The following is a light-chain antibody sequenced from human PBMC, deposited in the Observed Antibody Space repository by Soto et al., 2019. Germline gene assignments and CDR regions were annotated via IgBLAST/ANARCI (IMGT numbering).Light chain of an antibody. CDR2: GAS. CDR1: QSLTNSF. CDR3: QQYGSSRGT. Sequence: FVLTQSPGTLSLPPRERASLSCRASQSLTNSFIAWYQQRPGQAPRLLIYGASSRATGIPDRFSGSGSGTDFTLTISRLEPEDLAVYYCQQYGSSRGTFGQGTKVDIK. J-gene: IGKJ1*01. V-gene: IGKV3-20*01.